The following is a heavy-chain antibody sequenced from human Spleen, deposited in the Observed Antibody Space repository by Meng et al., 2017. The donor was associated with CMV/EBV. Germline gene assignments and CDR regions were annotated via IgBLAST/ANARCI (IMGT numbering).Heavy chain of an antibody. CDR2: IKYTGKT. V-gene: IGHV4-59*01. Sequence: ESLKISCTVSGGSLTNFYWGWIRQSPGKTLEWIGHIKYTGKTEYNSALMSRVTISAATSKNQFSLRLTSVTAADTAVYYCARLFHWFDPWGQGILVTVSS. CDR1: GGSLTNFY. CDR3: ARLFHWFDP. J-gene: IGHJ5*02.